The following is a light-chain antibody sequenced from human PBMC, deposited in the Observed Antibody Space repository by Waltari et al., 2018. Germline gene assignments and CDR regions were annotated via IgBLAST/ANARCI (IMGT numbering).Light chain of an antibody. CDR1: QSVTSNY. Sequence: EMVLTQSPGTLSLSPGERATLSCRASQSVTSNYLAWYQHKPGQAPRPLIYGTSGRATGIPDRFSGSGSGTDFTLTISRLEPEDFAVYYCQQYGSSPLLSFGPGTKVDIK. J-gene: IGKJ3*01. CDR2: GTS. CDR3: QQYGSSPLLS. V-gene: IGKV3-20*01.